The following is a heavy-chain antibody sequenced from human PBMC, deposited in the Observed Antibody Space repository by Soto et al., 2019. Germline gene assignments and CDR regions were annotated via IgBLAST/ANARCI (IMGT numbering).Heavy chain of an antibody. J-gene: IGHJ4*02. V-gene: IGHV1-69*13. CDR1: GGTFSNYA. CDR3: ARSPGYYFDY. Sequence: AASVKVSCKASGGTFSNYAINWVRQAPGQGLEWMGGIIPFFGTANHAQKFQGRVTITADESTSTAYMELSSLRSEDTAVYYCARSPGYYFDYWGQGTLVTVSS. CDR2: IIPFFGTA.